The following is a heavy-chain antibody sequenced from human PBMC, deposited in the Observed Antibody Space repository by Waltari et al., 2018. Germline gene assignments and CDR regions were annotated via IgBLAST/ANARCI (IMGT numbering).Heavy chain of an antibody. Sequence: EVQLVESGGGPVQPGGSLRLSCTASGSIFSHYWWHWLRQVPGKGLLWVAHVDRDGIDWRSPSYADSVKGRFTISRDNAKNTVYLQMNSLRVEDTAVYYCARDTPGDGIDYWGQGTLVTVSS. J-gene: IGHJ4*02. CDR3: ARDTPGDGIDY. CDR1: GSIFSHYW. CDR2: VDRDGIDWRSP. D-gene: IGHD7-27*01. V-gene: IGHV3-74*01.